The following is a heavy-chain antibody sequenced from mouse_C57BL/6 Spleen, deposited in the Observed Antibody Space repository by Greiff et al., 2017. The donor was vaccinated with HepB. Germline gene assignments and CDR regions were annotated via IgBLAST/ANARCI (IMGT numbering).Heavy chain of an antibody. V-gene: IGHV1-50*01. CDR1: GYTFTSYW. J-gene: IGHJ3*01. D-gene: IGHD2-4*01. CDR2: IDPSDSYT. CDR3: ARSIYYDYGWVAY. Sequence: QVQLQQPGAELVKPGASVKLSCKASGYTFTSYWMQWVKQRPGQGLEWIGEIDPSDSYTNYNQKFKGKATLTVDTSSSTAYMQLSSLTSEDSAVYYCARSIYYDYGWVAYWGQGTRVTVSA.